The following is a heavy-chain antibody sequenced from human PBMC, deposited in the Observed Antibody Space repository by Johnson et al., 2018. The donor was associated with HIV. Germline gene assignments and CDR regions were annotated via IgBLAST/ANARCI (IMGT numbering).Heavy chain of an antibody. J-gene: IGHJ3*02. V-gene: IGHV3-30*03. CDR2: ISYDGSNE. D-gene: IGHD6-13*01. CDR1: GFTFSNYG. Sequence: QVQLVESGGGVVQPGMSLRLSCAASGFTFSNYGMHWVRQAPGKGLEWVAVISYDGSNEYYAEFVKGRFTISRDNSKNTLYLQMNSLRAGDTAVYYCARHKGQQYDTFDIWGQGTMVTVSS. CDR3: ARHKGQQYDTFDI.